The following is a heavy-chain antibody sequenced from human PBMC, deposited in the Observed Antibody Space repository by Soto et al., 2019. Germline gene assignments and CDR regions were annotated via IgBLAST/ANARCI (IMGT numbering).Heavy chain of an antibody. CDR3: ARDRYGSAWYDLDY. CDR2: IWYDGSNK. D-gene: IGHD6-19*01. CDR1: GFTFSSYG. V-gene: IGHV3-33*01. J-gene: IGHJ4*02. Sequence: QVQLVESGGGVVQPGRSLRLSCAASGFTFSSYGMHWVRQAPGKGLEWVAVIWYDGSNKYYADFVKGRFTISRDNSKNTLYLQMNSLRVEDTAVYYCARDRYGSAWYDLDYWGQGTLVTVSS.